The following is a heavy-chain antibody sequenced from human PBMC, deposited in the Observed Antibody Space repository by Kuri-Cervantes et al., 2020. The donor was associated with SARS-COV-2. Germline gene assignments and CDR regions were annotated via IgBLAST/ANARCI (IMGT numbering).Heavy chain of an antibody. CDR1: GGSSSSSSYY. V-gene: IGHV4-39*01. J-gene: IGHJ6*03. CDR2: IFYSGST. Sequence: ESLKISCTVSGGSSSSSSYYWGWIRQPPGKGLEWIGGIFYSGSTYYNPSLRSRVTISVDTSKNQFSLKLSSVTAADTAVYYCARGVLYYYYYMDVWGKGTTVTVSS. CDR3: ARGVLYYYYYMDV. D-gene: IGHD3-3*01.